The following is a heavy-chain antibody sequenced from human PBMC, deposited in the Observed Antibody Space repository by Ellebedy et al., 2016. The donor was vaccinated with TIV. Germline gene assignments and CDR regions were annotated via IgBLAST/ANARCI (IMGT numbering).Heavy chain of an antibody. J-gene: IGHJ2*01. CDR2: IYYSGST. D-gene: IGHD3-10*01. CDR1: GGSFRGHY. CDR3: ARRYGSPPAWEAKWYFDL. Sequence: GSLRLSCAVYGGSFRGHYWNWIRQPPGKGLEWIGYIYYSGSTNYNPSLKSRVTISVDTSKNQFSLKLSSVTAADTAVYYCARRYGSPPAWEAKWYFDLWGRGTLVTVSS. V-gene: IGHV4-59*08.